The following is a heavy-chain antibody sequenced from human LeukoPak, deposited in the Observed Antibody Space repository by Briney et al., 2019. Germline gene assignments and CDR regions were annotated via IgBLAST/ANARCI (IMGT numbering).Heavy chain of an antibody. V-gene: IGHV3-73*01. CDR3: IRHMWGFDASGIYPFDY. J-gene: IGHJ4*02. D-gene: IGHD3-10*01. CDR2: IRSRPNNYAT. CDR1: GFSFSGSA. Sequence: GGSLRLSCAASGFSFSGSAMNWVRQASGKGLEWVGRIRSRPNNYATAYAASVKGRFTISRDDSRNTAYLEMSSLKTEDTAVYYCIRHMWGFDASGIYPFDYWGQGTLVTVFS.